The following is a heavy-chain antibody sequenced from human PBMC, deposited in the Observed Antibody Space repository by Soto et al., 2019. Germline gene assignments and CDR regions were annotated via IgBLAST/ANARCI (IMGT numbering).Heavy chain of an antibody. CDR1: GYTFSSYY. CDR2: INPSGGST. Sequence: SVKVARKGSGYTFSSYYIHWVRQTPGQGLEWMGIINPSGGSTSYAQKFQGRVTMTRDTSTSTVYMELSSLRSEDTAVYYCARSGYSGSYYDFDYWGQGPLVTVSS. J-gene: IGHJ4*02. V-gene: IGHV1-46*01. D-gene: IGHD1-26*01. CDR3: ARSGYSGSYYDFDY.